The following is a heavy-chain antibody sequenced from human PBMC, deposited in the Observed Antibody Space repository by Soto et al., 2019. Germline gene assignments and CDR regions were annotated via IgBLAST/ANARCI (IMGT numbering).Heavy chain of an antibody. Sequence: GGSLRLSCAASGFTFSSYAMHWVRQAPGKGLEWVAVISYDGSNKYYADSVKGRFTISRDNSKNTLYLQMNSLGAEDTAVYYCAKEGQRAAANSKPFDYWGQGTLVTVSS. J-gene: IGHJ4*02. CDR3: AKEGQRAAANSKPFDY. CDR2: ISYDGSNK. V-gene: IGHV3-30-3*01. D-gene: IGHD6-13*01. CDR1: GFTFSSYA.